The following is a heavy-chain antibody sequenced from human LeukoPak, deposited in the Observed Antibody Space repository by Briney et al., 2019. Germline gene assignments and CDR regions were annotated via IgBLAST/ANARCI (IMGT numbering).Heavy chain of an antibody. V-gene: IGHV4-59*08. CDR2: IYYSGST. J-gene: IGHJ4*02. CDR3: ARHSTLSSSHSDY. Sequence: WETLSLTCTVAGGSISSYYWSWIRQPPGKGLGWIGYIYYSGSTNSNPSLKSRVTISVDTSTNQLSLKLSSVTAADTAVYYCARHSTLSSSHSDYWGQGTLVTVSS. CDR1: GGSISSYY. D-gene: IGHD6-6*01.